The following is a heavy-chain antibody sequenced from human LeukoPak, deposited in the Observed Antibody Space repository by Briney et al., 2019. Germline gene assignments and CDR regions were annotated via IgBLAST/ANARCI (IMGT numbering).Heavy chain of an antibody. CDR1: GFTMSSYG. CDR3: AKDSPVCTY. CDR2: ISGRADST. D-gene: IGHD2-8*01. J-gene: IGHJ4*02. V-gene: IGHV3-23*01. Sequence: GGSLRLSCTASGFTMSSYGMSWVRQAPGKGLEWVSAISGRADSTYYADSVKGRFTISRDSSKNTLYLQMDSLRAEDTAIYYCAKDSPVCTYWGQGTLVTVSS.